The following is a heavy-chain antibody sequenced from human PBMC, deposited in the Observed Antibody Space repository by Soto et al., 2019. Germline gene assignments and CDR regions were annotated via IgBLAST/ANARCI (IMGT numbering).Heavy chain of an antibody. D-gene: IGHD3-22*01. CDR1: GYTHTEVP. CDR3: ATADYYDSSGYPGRFDY. V-gene: IGHV1-24*01. J-gene: IGHJ4*02. Sequence: SLNVSCKVSGYTHTEVPMHWVRQAPGKGLEWMGGFDPEDGETIYAQKFQGRVTMTEDTSTDTAYMELSSLRSEDTAVYYCATADYYDSSGYPGRFDYWGQGTLVTVSS. CDR2: FDPEDGET.